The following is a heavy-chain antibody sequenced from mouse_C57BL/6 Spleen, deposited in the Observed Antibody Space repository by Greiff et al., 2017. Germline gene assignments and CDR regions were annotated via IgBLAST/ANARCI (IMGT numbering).Heavy chain of an antibody. J-gene: IGHJ4*01. CDR1: GYTFTDYY. D-gene: IGHD2-4*01. V-gene: IGHV1-26*01. CDR3: ARTLFYYEGYAMDY. Sequence: VQLQQSGPELVKPGASVKISCKASGYTFTDYYMNWVKQSHGKSLEWIGDINPNNGGTSYNQKFKGKATLTVDKSSSTAYMELRSLTSEDSAVYYCARTLFYYEGYAMDYWGQGTSVTVSS. CDR2: INPNNGGT.